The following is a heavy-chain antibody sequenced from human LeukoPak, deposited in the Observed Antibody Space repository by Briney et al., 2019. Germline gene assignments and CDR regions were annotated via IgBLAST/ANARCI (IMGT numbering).Heavy chain of an antibody. CDR2: IIPIFGTA. D-gene: IGHD3-10*01. J-gene: IGHJ5*02. Sequence: SVKVSCKASGGTFSSYAISWVRQAPGQGLEWMGGIIPIFGTANYAQKFQGRVTITADESTSTAYMELSSLRSKDTAVYYCARDAVHGFRIWWFDPWGQGTLVTVSS. CDR1: GGTFSSYA. V-gene: IGHV1-69*13. CDR3: ARDAVHGFRIWWFDP.